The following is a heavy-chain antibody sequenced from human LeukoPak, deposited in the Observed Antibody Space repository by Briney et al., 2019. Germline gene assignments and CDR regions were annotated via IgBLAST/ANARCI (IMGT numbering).Heavy chain of an antibody. J-gene: IGHJ4*02. CDR2: ISGSGGST. CDR3: ARNYDSSGYYYPFDY. D-gene: IGHD3-22*01. Sequence: GGSLRLSCAASGFTFSSYAMSWVRQAPGKGLEWVSAISGSGGSTYYADSVKGRFTISRDNAKNSLYLQMNSLRDEDTAVYYCARNYDSSGYYYPFDYWGQGTLVTVSS. CDR1: GFTFSSYA. V-gene: IGHV3-23*01.